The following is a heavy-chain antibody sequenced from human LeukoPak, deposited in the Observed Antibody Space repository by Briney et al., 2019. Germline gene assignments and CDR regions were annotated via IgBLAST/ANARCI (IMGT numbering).Heavy chain of an antibody. CDR3: TRHASTIPYDSSGYYPPDY. CDR2: IRSKANSYAT. D-gene: IGHD3-22*01. J-gene: IGHJ4*02. CDR1: GFTSSGSA. V-gene: IGHV3-73*01. Sequence: PGGSLRLSCAASGFTSSGSAMHWVRQASGKGREWVGRIRSKANSYATAYAASVKGSFTISRDDSKNTAYLQMNSLKTEDTAVYYCTRHASTIPYDSSGYYPPDYWGQGTLVTVSS.